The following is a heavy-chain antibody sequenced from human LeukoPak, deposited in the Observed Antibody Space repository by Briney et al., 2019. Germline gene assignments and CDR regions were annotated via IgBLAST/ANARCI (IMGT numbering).Heavy chain of an antibody. Sequence: GGSLRLSCAASGFTFSSYSMNWVRQAPGKGLEWVSSISRSSSYIYYADSVKGRFTISRDNAKNSLYLQMNSLRAEDTAVYYCARGRGLVVVAATPVGSDYWGQGTLVTVSS. CDR1: GFTFSSYS. V-gene: IGHV3-21*01. CDR2: ISRSSSYI. CDR3: ARGRGLVVVAATPVGSDY. D-gene: IGHD2-15*01. J-gene: IGHJ4*02.